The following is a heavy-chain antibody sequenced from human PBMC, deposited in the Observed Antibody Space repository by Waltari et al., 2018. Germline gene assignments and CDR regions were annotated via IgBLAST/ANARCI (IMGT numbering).Heavy chain of an antibody. CDR3: ARDGSMVRGVPNAFDI. J-gene: IGHJ3*02. CDR2: NYYSGST. CDR1: GGSIRSYY. V-gene: IGHV4-59*01. D-gene: IGHD3-10*01. Sequence: QVQLQESGPGLVKPSETLSLTCTVSGGSIRSYYWSWIRQPPGKGLEWIGYNYYSGSTNYNPSLKSRVTISVDTSKNQFSLKLSSVTAADTAVYYCARDGSMVRGVPNAFDIWGQGTMVTVSS.